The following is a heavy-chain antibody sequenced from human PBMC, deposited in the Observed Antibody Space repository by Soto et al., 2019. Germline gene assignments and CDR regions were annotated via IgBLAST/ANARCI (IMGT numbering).Heavy chain of an antibody. V-gene: IGHV3-11*01. CDR2: ISSSRSTI. CDR3: ARAPAAPRSLYYYSGMDV. Sequence: QVQLVESGGGLVKPGGSLTLSCAASGFTFSDYYMSWIRQAPGKGLEGVSYISSSRSTIYYADSVKGRFTISRDNAKNSLYLQINSLSAVDTTVYYCARAPAAPRSLYYYSGMDVWGQGTTVTPSS. J-gene: IGHJ6*02. D-gene: IGHD6-13*01. CDR1: GFTFSDYY.